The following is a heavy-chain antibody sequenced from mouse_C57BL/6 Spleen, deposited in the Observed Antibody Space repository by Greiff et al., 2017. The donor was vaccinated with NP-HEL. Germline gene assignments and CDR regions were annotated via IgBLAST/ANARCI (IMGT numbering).Heavy chain of an antibody. V-gene: IGHV1-54*01. Sequence: VQLVESGAELVRPGTSVKVSCKASGYAFTNYLIEWVKQRPGQGLEWIGVINPGSGGTNYNEKFKGKATLTADKSSSTAYMQLSSLTSEDSAVYFCARSRYYGSSYDWYFDVWGTGTTVTVSS. CDR2: INPGSGGT. CDR3: ARSRYYGSSYDWYFDV. J-gene: IGHJ1*03. CDR1: GYAFTNYL. D-gene: IGHD1-1*01.